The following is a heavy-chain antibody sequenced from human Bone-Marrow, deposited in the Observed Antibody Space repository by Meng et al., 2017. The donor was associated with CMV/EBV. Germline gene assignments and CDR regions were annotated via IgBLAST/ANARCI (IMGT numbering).Heavy chain of an antibody. CDR2: ISYDGNNK. Sequence: EFTFWSCAMQWDRQAPSKGLEWMAVISYDGNNKYYADSVEGRFTISRDNSKNTLYLQMNSLRAEDTAVYYGARGKGYYDSSGYYSYWGQGTLVTVSS. V-gene: IGHV3-30*04. J-gene: IGHJ4*02. CDR3: ARGKGYYDSSGYYSY. CDR1: EFTFWSCA. D-gene: IGHD3-22*01.